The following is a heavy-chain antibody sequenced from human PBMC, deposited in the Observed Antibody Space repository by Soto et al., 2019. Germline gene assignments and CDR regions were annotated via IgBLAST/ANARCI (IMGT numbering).Heavy chain of an antibody. CDR1: GYSFNTYW. Sequence: GESLKISCKGSGYSFNTYWIGWVRQMPGKGLEWMGIIYPVDSDTRYSPSFQGQVTISVDKSISTAYLQWSSLKASDTAIYYCARQATPGLFDYWGQGALVTVSS. J-gene: IGHJ4*02. CDR3: ARQATPGLFDY. V-gene: IGHV5-51*01. CDR2: IYPVDSDT.